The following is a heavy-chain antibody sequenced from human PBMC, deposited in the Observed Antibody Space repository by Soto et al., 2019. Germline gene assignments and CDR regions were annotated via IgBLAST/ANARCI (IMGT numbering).Heavy chain of an antibody. Sequence: QVELQESGPGLVKPSETLSLTCTVSGDSIRGYSWSWIRQPAGQGLESLGRFFVTGRINYNPSLKSRVTMSLDTSTNQFSLRLTSVTSADTAVYFCARGLGRYFDLWGRCTLVTVSS. CDR1: GDSIRGYS. V-gene: IGHV4-4*07. D-gene: IGHD3-16*01. CDR3: ARGLGRYFDL. CDR2: FFVTGRI. J-gene: IGHJ2*01.